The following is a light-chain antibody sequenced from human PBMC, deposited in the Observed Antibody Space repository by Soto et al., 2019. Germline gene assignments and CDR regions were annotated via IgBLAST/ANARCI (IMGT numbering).Light chain of an antibody. CDR3: QQYNDWPRT. CDR1: QSVSSN. Sequence: EIVMTQSPATLSVSPGERATLSCTASQSVSSNLAWYQQNPGQARRLLIYGASTRATGIPARFSGSGSGTEFTLTISSLQSEDFAVYYCQQYNDWPRTFGQGTKVDIK. CDR2: GAS. J-gene: IGKJ1*01. V-gene: IGKV3-15*01.